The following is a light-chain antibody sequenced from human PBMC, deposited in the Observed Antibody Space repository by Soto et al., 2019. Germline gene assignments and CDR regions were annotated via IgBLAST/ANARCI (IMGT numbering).Light chain of an antibody. CDR2: KAS. J-gene: IGKJ1*01. CDR1: QSISIW. CDR3: LQDYDYPWT. Sequence: DIQMTQSPSTLSSSVGDRSTITFLSSQSISIWLAWYQQKPGKAPKLLIYKASTLESGVPSRFSGSGSGTEFTLTISSLQPEDFATYYCLQDYDYPWTFGQGTKVDI. V-gene: IGKV1-5*03.